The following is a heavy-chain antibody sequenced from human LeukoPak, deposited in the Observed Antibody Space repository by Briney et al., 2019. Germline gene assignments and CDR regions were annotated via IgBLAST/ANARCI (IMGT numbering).Heavy chain of an antibody. V-gene: IGHV3-7*03. D-gene: IGHD1-1*01. J-gene: IGHJ4*02. CDR3: ARVFWNSDF. Sequence: TGKKLEWVANINQDGSEKHYVDSLKCRFTISRDNAKASLYLQMSSLRAEDTAVYYGARVFWNSDFWGQVTLVTVSS. CDR2: INQDGSEK.